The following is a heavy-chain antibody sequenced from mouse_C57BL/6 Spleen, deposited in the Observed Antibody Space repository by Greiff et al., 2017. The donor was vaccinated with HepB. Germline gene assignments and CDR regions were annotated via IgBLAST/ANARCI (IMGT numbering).Heavy chain of an antibody. J-gene: IGHJ2*01. D-gene: IGHD1-1*01. CDR3: ARDIYYYGSSYNY. CDR2: INPSNGGT. CDR1: GYTFTSYW. V-gene: IGHV1-53*01. Sequence: VQLQQSGTELVKPGASVKLSCKASGYTFTSYWMHWVKQRPGQGLEWIGNINPSNGGTNYNEKFKSKATLTVDKSSSTAYMQLSSLTSEDSAVYYCARDIYYYGSSYNYWGQGTTLTVSS.